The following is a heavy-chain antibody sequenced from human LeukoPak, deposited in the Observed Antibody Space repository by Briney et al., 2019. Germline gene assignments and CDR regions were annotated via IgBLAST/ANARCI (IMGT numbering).Heavy chain of an antibody. CDR2: MHYSGNT. CDR1: GGSISGHY. D-gene: IGHD3-22*01. CDR3: ARYYYYDSNAFDI. J-gene: IGHJ3*02. Sequence: SETLSLTCTVSGGSISGHYWSWIRQSPGKGLEWIGFMHYSGNTNSNPSLRSRVTISMDTSKNQFSLKLSSVTAADTAVYYCARYYYYDSNAFDIWGQGTMVTVSS. V-gene: IGHV4-59*08.